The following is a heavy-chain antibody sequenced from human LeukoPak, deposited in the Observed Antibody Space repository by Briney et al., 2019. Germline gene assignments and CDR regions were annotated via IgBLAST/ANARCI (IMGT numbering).Heavy chain of an antibody. D-gene: IGHD6-19*01. V-gene: IGHV1-24*01. CDR1: GYTLTELS. J-gene: IGHJ4*02. CDR3: ATGPAVAGYFDC. Sequence: ASVKVSCKVSGYTLTELSMHWVRQAPGKGLEWMGGFDPEDGETIYAQKFQGRVTMTEDTSTDTAYMELSSLRSEDTAVYYCATGPAVAGYFDCWGQGTLVTVSS. CDR2: FDPEDGET.